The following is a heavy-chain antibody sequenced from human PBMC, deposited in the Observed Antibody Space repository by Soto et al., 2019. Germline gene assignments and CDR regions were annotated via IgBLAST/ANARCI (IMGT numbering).Heavy chain of an antibody. CDR3: ARVVSAYLDY. D-gene: IGHD3-22*01. Sequence: PSETLSLTCTVSGGSISRYYWTWIRQPPGKGLEWIGYIYHSGSTNYNPSLKSRVTISVDTFKSQFSLKLSSVTAADTAVYYCARVVSAYLDYWGQGTLVTVSS. CDR1: GGSISRYY. J-gene: IGHJ4*02. CDR2: IYHSGST. V-gene: IGHV4-59*01.